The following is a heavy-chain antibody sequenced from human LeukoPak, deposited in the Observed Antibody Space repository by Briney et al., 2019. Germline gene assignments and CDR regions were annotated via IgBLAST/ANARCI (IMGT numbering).Heavy chain of an antibody. CDR3: ASQGNYYDSSRDKNDAFDI. V-gene: IGHV3-7*01. J-gene: IGHJ3*02. Sequence: GGSLRLSCAASGFTFSSYWMSWVRQAPGKGLEWVANIKQDGSEKYYVDSVKGRFTISRDNAKNSLYLQMNSLRAEDTAVYYCASQGNYYDSSRDKNDAFDIWGQGTMVTVSS. CDR1: GFTFSSYW. D-gene: IGHD3-22*01. CDR2: IKQDGSEK.